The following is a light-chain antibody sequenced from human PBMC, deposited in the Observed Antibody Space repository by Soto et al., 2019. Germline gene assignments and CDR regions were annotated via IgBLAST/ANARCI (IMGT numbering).Light chain of an antibody. CDR3: QQRTNWPSST. Sequence: EIVLTQSPATLSLSPGERATLSCRASQSVRSYLAWYQQKPGQAPRLLIHDASSRATGIPARFSGSGSGTDFTLTIISLEPEDFAVSYCQQRTNWPSSTFGQGTRLEIK. V-gene: IGKV3-11*01. CDR2: DAS. J-gene: IGKJ5*01. CDR1: QSVRSY.